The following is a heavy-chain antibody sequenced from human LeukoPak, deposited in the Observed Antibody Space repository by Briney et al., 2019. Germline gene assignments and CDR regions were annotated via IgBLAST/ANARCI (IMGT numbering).Heavy chain of an antibody. Sequence: NPGGSLRLSCAASGFTFSSYSMNWVRQAPGKGLEWVSSISSSSSYIYYADSVKGRFTISRDNAKNSLYLQMNSLRAEDTAVYYCARWWLRKGAFDIWGQGTMVTVSS. V-gene: IGHV3-21*01. CDR3: ARWWLRKGAFDI. J-gene: IGHJ3*02. CDR1: GFTFSSYS. D-gene: IGHD5-12*01. CDR2: ISSSSSYI.